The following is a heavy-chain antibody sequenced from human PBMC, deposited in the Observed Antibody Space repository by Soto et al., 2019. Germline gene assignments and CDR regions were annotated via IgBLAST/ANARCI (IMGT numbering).Heavy chain of an antibody. CDR1: GGSISRYY. D-gene: IGHD3-10*01. CDR2: IYYSGST. CDR3: ARDPGSGSYYGWFDP. V-gene: IGHV4-59*01. J-gene: IGHJ5*02. Sequence: SETLSLTCNVSGGSISRYYWNWIRQPPGKGLEWIGYIYYSGSTNYNPSLKSRVTISVDTSKNQFSLKLSSVTAADTAVYYCARDPGSGSYYGWFDPWGQGTLVTVSS.